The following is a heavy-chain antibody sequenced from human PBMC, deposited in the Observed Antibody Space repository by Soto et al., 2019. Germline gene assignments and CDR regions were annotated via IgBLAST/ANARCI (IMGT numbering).Heavy chain of an antibody. D-gene: IGHD5-12*01. CDR2: IYYSGST. J-gene: IGHJ6*02. CDR3: ARVGRWLQLHGYGMDV. V-gene: IGHV4-59*01. CDR1: GGSISSYY. Sequence: ASETLSLTCTVSGGSISSYYWSWIRQPPGKGLEWIGYIYYSGSTNYNPSLKSRVTISVDTSKNQFSLKLSSVTAADTAVYYCARVGRWLQLHGYGMDVWGQGTTVTVSS.